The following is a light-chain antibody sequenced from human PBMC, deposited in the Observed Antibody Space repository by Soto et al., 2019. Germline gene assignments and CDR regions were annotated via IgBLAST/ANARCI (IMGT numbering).Light chain of an antibody. CDR2: DAS. CDR3: QQYNSYSTAWT. V-gene: IGKV1-5*01. CDR1: QSISSR. J-gene: IGKJ1*01. Sequence: PSTLSASVGDRVTITCRASQSISSRLAWYQQKPGKAPKLLIYDASSLESGVPSRFSGSGSGTEFTLTISSLQPDDFATYYCQQYNSYSTAWTFGQGTKVDIK.